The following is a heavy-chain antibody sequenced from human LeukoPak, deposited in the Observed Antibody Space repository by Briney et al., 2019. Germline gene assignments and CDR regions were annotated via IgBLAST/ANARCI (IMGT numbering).Heavy chain of an antibody. Sequence: SETLSLTCTVSGGSISSYYWSWIRQPPGKGLEWIGYIYYSGSTNYNPSLKSRVTISVDTSKNQFSLKLSSVTAAGTAVYYRARGLWFGELLSPYYYYYMDVWGKGTTVTVSS. J-gene: IGHJ6*03. V-gene: IGHV4-59*01. CDR2: IYYSGST. D-gene: IGHD3-10*01. CDR1: GGSISSYY. CDR3: ARGLWFGELLSPYYYYYMDV.